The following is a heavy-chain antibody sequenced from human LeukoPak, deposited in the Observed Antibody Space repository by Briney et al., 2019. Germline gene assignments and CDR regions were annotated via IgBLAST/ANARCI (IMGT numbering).Heavy chain of an antibody. J-gene: IGHJ5*02. CDR2: IRYDGTNN. V-gene: IGHV3-30*02. D-gene: IGHD2-2*01. CDR3: AKSDIIVVSDAKGNWFDP. Sequence: PGGSLRLSCAASGFSFSEYGMHWVRQAPGKGLEWVTFIRYDGTNNYYADSVKGRFTISRDSSKNTLYLQMNNLRTEDMAVYYCAKSDIIVVSDAKGNWFDPWGQGSLVTVSS. CDR1: GFSFSEYG.